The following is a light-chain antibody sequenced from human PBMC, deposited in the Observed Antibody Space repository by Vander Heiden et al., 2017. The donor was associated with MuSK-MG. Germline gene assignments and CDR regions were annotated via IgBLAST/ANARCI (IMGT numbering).Light chain of an antibody. CDR1: QSVSSY. J-gene: IGKJ2*01. CDR3: PQRDT. V-gene: IGKV3-11*01. CDR2: EAS. Sequence: ETVLTQSPATLSLSPGERATLSCRASQSVSSYLAGYQQKPGQAPRLLIYEASNRATGIRGRFSGSGSGTNFTRTISGLEPEDFAGHDCPQRDTFGQGTKLEIK.